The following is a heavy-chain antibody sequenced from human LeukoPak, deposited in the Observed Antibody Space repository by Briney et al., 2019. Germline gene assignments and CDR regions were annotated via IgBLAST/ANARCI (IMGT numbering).Heavy chain of an antibody. V-gene: IGHV3-23*01. Sequence: GGSLRLSCAASGFTFSIYGMSWVRQAPGRGLEWVSAMSGSGGSTYYADSVKGRFTISRDNSKNTLYLQMNSLRAEDTAVYYCAKDRKAAAGYNWFDPWGQGTLVTVSS. CDR2: MSGSGGST. CDR3: AKDRKAAAGYNWFDP. D-gene: IGHD6-13*01. CDR1: GFTFSIYG. J-gene: IGHJ5*02.